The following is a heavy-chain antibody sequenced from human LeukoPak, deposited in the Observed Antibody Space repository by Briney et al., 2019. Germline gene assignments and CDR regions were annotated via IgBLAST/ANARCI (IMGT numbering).Heavy chain of an antibody. Sequence: SETLSLTCTVSGGSISSYYWSWIRQPPGKGLEWIGYISYSGSTNYNPSLKSRVTISVDTPKNQFSLKLSSVTAADTAVYYCARYVWGSYPTFEDYWGQGTLVTASS. V-gene: IGHV4-59*01. CDR3: ARYVWGSYPTFEDY. CDR2: ISYSGST. CDR1: GGSISSYY. D-gene: IGHD3-16*02. J-gene: IGHJ4*02.